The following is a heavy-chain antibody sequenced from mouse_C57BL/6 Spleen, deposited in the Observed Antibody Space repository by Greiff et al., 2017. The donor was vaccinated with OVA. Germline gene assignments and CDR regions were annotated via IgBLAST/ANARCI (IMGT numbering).Heavy chain of an antibody. CDR3: ASRDSNYVFAY. J-gene: IGHJ3*01. D-gene: IGHD2-5*01. V-gene: IGHV2-6*01. CDR2: IWGVGST. CDR1: GFSLTSYG. Sequence: VKLMESGPGLVAPSQSLSITCTVSGFSLTSYGVDWVRQSPGKGLEWLGVIWGVGSTNYNSALKSRLSISKDNSNSQVFLKMNSLQTDDTAMYCCASRDSNYVFAYWGQGTLVTVAA.